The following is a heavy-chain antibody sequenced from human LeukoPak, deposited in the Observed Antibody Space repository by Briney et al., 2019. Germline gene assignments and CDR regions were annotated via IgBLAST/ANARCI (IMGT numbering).Heavy chain of an antibody. D-gene: IGHD7-27*01. Sequence: GRSLRLSCAASGFTFSSYAMHWVRQAPGKGLEWVAVISYDGSNKYYADSVKGRFTISRDNSKNTLYLQMNSLRAEDTAVYYCARSLGSVRDYFDYWGQGTLVTVSS. CDR2: ISYDGSNK. CDR1: GFTFSSYA. J-gene: IGHJ4*02. V-gene: IGHV3-30-3*01. CDR3: ARSLGSVRDYFDY.